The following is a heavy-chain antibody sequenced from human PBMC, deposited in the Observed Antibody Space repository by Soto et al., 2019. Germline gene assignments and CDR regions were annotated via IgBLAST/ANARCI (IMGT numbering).Heavy chain of an antibody. CDR1: GLTFIDYY. Sequence: QVQLVESGGGLVKPVWALRLSCAASGLTFIDYYRSWIRQAPWKGLEWVSYISSSGSTIYYADSVKGRFTISRDNAKNSLYLQMNSLRAEDTAVYYCARGDYGDYAAHWGQGTMVTVSS. CDR3: ARGDYGDYAAH. J-gene: IGHJ3*01. D-gene: IGHD4-17*01. V-gene: IGHV3-11*01. CDR2: ISSSGSTI.